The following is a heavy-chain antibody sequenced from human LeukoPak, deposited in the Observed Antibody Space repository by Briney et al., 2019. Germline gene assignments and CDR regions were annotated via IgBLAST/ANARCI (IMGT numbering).Heavy chain of an antibody. V-gene: IGHV3-11*06. Sequence: GGSLRLSCVASGFTFSDHYMIWIRQAPGKGLEWLSYISGSSSSTVYADSVKGRFTISRDNAKNSLYLQMNSLRAEGTAVYYCTREKLPGTLALGIWGQGTMVTVSS. CDR1: GFTFSDHY. D-gene: IGHD3-10*01. CDR3: TREKLPGTLALGI. J-gene: IGHJ3*02. CDR2: ISGSSSST.